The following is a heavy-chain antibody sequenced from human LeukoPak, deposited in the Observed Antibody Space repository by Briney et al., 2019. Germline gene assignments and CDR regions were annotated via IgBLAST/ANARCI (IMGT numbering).Heavy chain of an antibody. Sequence: ASVKVCCKASGGTFSSYAISWVRQAPGQGLEWMGGIIPIFGTANYAQKFQGRVTITADESTSTAYMELSSLRSEDTAVYYCARPYSSSSYYYGMDVWGQGTTVTVSS. D-gene: IGHD6-6*01. J-gene: IGHJ6*02. CDR1: GGTFSSYA. CDR2: IIPIFGTA. V-gene: IGHV1-69*13. CDR3: ARPYSSSSYYYGMDV.